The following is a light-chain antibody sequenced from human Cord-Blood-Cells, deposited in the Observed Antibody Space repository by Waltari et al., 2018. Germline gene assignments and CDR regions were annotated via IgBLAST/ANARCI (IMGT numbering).Light chain of an antibody. Sequence: QLVLTQSPSASASLGASVKLTFTLSSGHSSYAIAWHQQQPEKGPRYLMKLNSDGSHSKGDGIPDRFSGSRSGAERYLTISSLQSEDEADYYCQTWGTGIRGVFGGGTKLTVL. CDR3: QTWGTGIRGV. CDR1: SGHSSYA. V-gene: IGLV4-69*01. J-gene: IGLJ3*02. CDR2: LNSDGSH.